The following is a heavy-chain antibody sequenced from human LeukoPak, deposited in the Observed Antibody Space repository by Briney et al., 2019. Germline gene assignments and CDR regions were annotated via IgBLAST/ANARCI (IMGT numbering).Heavy chain of an antibody. CDR1: GGSISSYY. V-gene: IGHV4-59*08. Sequence: PSETLSLTCTGSGGSISSYYLSWIRQPPGKGLEWIGYIYYSGSTNYNPSLKSRVTISVDTSKNQFSLKLSSVTAADTAVYYCARLRSGGYVSWGQGTLVTVSS. J-gene: IGHJ5*02. D-gene: IGHD1-26*01. CDR2: IYYSGST. CDR3: ARLRSGGYVS.